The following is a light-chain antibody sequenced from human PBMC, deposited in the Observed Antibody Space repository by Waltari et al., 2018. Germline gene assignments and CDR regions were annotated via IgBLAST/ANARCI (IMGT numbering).Light chain of an antibody. Sequence: DIQMPQSPSTLSASVGDRVTITCRASQTICNWLAWYQQKPGKAPKLLIYKASTLESAAPSRFSGSRSGTEVTHSSSRLQPDDISAYSCEQYITFPGQFGAGTKV. CDR1: QTICNW. V-gene: IGKV1-5*03. J-gene: IGKJ4*02. CDR2: KAS. CDR3: EQYITFPGQ.